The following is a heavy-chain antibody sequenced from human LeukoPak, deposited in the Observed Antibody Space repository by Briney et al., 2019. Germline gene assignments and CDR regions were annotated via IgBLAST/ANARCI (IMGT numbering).Heavy chain of an antibody. Sequence: GRSLRLSCAASGFTFSSYAMHWVRQAPGKGLEWVAVISYDGSNKYYADSVKGRFTISRDNSKNTLYLQMNSLRAEDTAVYYCARDSPLSAGGFDYWGQGTLVTVSS. V-gene: IGHV3-30-3*01. CDR1: GFTFSSYA. CDR3: ARDSPLSAGGFDY. J-gene: IGHJ4*02. D-gene: IGHD3-10*01. CDR2: ISYDGSNK.